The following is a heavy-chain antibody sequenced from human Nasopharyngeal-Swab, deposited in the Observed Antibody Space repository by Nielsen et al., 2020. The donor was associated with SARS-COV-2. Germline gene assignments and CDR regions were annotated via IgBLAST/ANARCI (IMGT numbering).Heavy chain of an antibody. D-gene: IGHD6-13*01. CDR3: TRSYSSSWYGGYYFDY. Sequence: GKGLEWVGFIRSKAYGGTTEYAASVRGRFPISRDDSTINAYLQLNSLKTDDTAVYYCTRSYSSSWYGGYYFDYWGQGTLVTVSS. V-gene: IGHV3-49*02. J-gene: IGHJ4*02. CDR2: IRSKAYGGTT.